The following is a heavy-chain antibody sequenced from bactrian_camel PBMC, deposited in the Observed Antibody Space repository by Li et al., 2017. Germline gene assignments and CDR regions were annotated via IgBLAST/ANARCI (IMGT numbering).Heavy chain of an antibody. CDR2: IERDGTT. CDR1: RFTFGGRI. J-gene: IGHJ4*01. D-gene: IGHD3*01. Sequence: VQLVESGGGSVQAGGSLQLSCKINRFTFGGRIMGWRRQAPGSECELVSTIERDGTTYYADSVKGRFTISRDNDKDTLYLQMNNLKIEDTAVYYCALGSSRQATMTARGKGTQVTVS. V-gene: IGHV3S55*01.